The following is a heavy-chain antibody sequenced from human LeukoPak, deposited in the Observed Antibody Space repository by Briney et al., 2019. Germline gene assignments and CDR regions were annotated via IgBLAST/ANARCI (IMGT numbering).Heavy chain of an antibody. J-gene: IGHJ6*02. CDR3: ARVKVPAAIEGYYYGMDV. V-gene: IGHV1-8*01. D-gene: IGHD2-2*02. Sequence: ASVKVSCKASGYTFTSYDINWVRQATGQGLEWMGWMNPNSGNTGYAQKFQGRVTMTRNTSISTAHMELSSLRPEDTAVYYCARVKVPAAIEGYYYGMDVWGQGTTVTVSS. CDR1: GYTFTSYD. CDR2: MNPNSGNT.